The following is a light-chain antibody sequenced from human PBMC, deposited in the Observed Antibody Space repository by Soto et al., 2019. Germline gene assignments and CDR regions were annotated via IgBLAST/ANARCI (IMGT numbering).Light chain of an antibody. CDR3: CSYAGSPRV. V-gene: IGLV2-11*01. CDR1: SSDVGGYNY. J-gene: IGLJ1*01. Sequence: QSALTQPRSVSGSPGQSVTISCTGTSSDVGGYNYVSWYQQHPGKAPKLMIYDVSKRPSGVPDRFSGSKSGNTASLTISGLQAADEADYYCCSYAGSPRVFGTGTKGTVL. CDR2: DVS.